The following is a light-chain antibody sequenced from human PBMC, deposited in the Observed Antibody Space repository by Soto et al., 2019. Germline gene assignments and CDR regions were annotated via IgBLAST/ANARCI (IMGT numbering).Light chain of an antibody. V-gene: IGLV2-8*01. CDR3: SSYGGNTNFVL. CDR1: RNDVGGHKF. CDR2: EVT. J-gene: IGLJ3*02. Sequence: QSALTQPPSASGSPGQSVTISCTGSRNDVGGHKFVSWYQHHPGKAPKLIIYEVTQRPSGVPHRFSGSKSDNTASLTVSGLQPEDDADYYCSSYGGNTNFVLFGGGTKLTVL.